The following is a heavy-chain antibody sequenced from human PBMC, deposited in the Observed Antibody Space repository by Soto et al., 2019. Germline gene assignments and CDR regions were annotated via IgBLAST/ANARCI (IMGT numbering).Heavy chain of an antibody. V-gene: IGHV3-23*01. D-gene: IGHD3-3*01. CDR3: AKDLYGSDFWNGYPPRTFDI. CDR1: GFTFSSFA. J-gene: IGHJ3*02. Sequence: GGSLRLSCTTAGFTFSSFALSWVRQAPGKGLEWVSTISGSSGNIFSAEYVKGRFTISRDYSKNTLFLQMNSLRAEDTAVYFCAKDLYGSDFWNGYPPRTFDIWGRGTMVTVSS. CDR2: ISGSSGNI.